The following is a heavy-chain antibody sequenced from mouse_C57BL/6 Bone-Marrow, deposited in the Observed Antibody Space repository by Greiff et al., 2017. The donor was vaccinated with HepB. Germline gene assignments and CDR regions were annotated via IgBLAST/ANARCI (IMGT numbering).Heavy chain of an antibody. CDR2: INPNNGGT. CDR3: ARGVTTVVAPYWYFDV. CDR1: GYTFTDYN. J-gene: IGHJ1*03. Sequence: VQLQQSGPELVKPGASVKMSCKASGYTFTDYNMHWVKQSHGKSLEWIGYINPNNGGTSYNQKFKGKATLTVNKSSSTAYMELRSLTSEDSAVYYCARGVTTVVAPYWYFDVWGTGTTVTVSS. V-gene: IGHV1-22*01. D-gene: IGHD1-1*01.